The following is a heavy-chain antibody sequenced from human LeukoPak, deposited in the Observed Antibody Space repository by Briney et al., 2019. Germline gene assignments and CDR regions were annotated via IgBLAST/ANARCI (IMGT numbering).Heavy chain of an antibody. CDR2: INPNSGGT. Sequence: ASVKVSCKASGYTFTSYYMHWVRQAPGQGVEWRGGINPNSGGTNYAQKFQGWVTMTRDTSISTAYMELSRLRSDDTAVYYCARGLSIGYCSSTSCHAEYFQHWGQGTLVTVSS. J-gene: IGHJ1*01. D-gene: IGHD2-2*01. CDR1: GYTFTSYY. CDR3: ARGLSIGYCSSTSCHAEYFQH. V-gene: IGHV1-2*04.